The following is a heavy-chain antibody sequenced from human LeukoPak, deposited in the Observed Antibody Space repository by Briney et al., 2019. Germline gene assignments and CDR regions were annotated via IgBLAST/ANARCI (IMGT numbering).Heavy chain of an antibody. J-gene: IGHJ3*02. V-gene: IGHV3-30*04. CDR2: ISYDGINK. D-gene: IGHD3-3*01. CDR3: ARDTESDFWSGYAHAFDI. Sequence: GGSLRLSCAASGFTFSSYAMHWVRQAPGKGLEWVAVISYDGINKYYADSVKGRFTISRDNSKNTLYLQMNSLRVEDTAVYYCARDTESDFWSGYAHAFDIWGQGTMVTVSS. CDR1: GFTFSSYA.